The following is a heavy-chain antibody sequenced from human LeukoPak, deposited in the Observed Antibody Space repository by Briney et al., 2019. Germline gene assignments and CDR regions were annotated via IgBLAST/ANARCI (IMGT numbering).Heavy chain of an antibody. CDR1: GGTFSSYA. CDR3: ARDIVPTYYDFWSGYYTHQPFVP. J-gene: IGHJ5*02. D-gene: IGHD3-3*01. CDR2: IIPIFGTA. V-gene: IGHV1-69*05. Sequence: SVKVSCKASGGTFSSYAISWVRQAPGQGLEWMGGIIPIFGTANYAQKFQGRVTITTDESTSTAYMELSSLRSEDTAVYYCARDIVPTYYDFWSGYYTHQPFVPWGQGTLVTVSS.